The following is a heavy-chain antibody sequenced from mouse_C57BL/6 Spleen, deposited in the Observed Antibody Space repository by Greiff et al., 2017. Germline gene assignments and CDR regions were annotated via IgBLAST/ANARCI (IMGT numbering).Heavy chain of an antibody. J-gene: IGHJ4*01. CDR3: ARIYSNPLDY. Sequence: VQLKESGEGLVKPGGSLKLSCAASGFTFSSYAMSWVRQTPEKRLEWVATISDGGSYTYYPDNVKGRFTISRDNAKNNLYLQMSHLKSEDTAMYYCARIYSNPLDYWGQGTSVTVSS. CDR1: GFTFSSYA. D-gene: IGHD2-5*01. V-gene: IGHV5-4*01. CDR2: ISDGGSYT.